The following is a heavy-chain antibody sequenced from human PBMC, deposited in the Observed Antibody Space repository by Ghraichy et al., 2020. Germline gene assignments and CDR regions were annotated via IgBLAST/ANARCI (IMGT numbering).Heavy chain of an antibody. V-gene: IGHV3-48*03. J-gene: IGHJ4*02. CDR1: GFTFSNYE. Sequence: GESLNISCAASGFTFSNYEMNWVRQAPGKGLEWVSYISSSGNTIYYADSVKGRFTISRDNAKNSLYLRMNSLRAEDTAIYYCARPGRYCSGGDICHSFEYWGQGTLVTVSS. CDR3: ARPGRYCSGGDICHSFEY. D-gene: IGHD2-15*01. CDR2: ISSSGNTI.